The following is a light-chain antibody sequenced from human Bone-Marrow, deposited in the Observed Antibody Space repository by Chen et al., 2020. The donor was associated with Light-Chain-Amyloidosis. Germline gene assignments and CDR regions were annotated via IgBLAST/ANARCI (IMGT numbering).Light chain of an antibody. CDR3: QSADSSGTYEVI. CDR2: RDT. V-gene: IGLV3-25*03. CDR1: DLPTKY. Sequence: SYELPQPPSVVVSPGPTARITCSGDDLPTKYAYWYQQKPGQAPVLVIHRDTERPSGISERFSGSSSGTTATLTISGVQAEDEADYHCQSADSSGTYEVIFGGGTKLTVL. J-gene: IGLJ2*01.